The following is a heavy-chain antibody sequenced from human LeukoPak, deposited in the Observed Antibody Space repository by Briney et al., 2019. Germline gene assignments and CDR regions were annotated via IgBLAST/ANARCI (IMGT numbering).Heavy chain of an antibody. D-gene: IGHD3-3*01. Sequence: ASVKVSCKASGYTFTGYYMHWVRQATGQGLEWMGWMNPNSGNTGYAQKFQGRVTITRNTSISTAYMELSSLRSEDTAVYYCARGTSPQYDFWSGYHLSWFDPWGQGTLVTVSS. CDR2: MNPNSGNT. J-gene: IGHJ5*02. CDR1: GYTFTGYY. CDR3: ARGTSPQYDFWSGYHLSWFDP. V-gene: IGHV1-8*03.